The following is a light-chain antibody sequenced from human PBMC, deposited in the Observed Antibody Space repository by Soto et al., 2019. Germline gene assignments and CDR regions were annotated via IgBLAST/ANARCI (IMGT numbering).Light chain of an antibody. CDR3: AAWDDSLNGYV. J-gene: IGLJ1*01. Sequence: QSVLTQPPSASGTPGQRVIISCSGSSXNIGSHIVNWYQQLPGTAPKLLIYTNNQRPSGVPDRFSGSKSGTSASLAISGLQSEDEADYYCAAWDDSLNGYVFGTGTKFTVL. CDR2: TNN. CDR1: SXNIGSHI. V-gene: IGLV1-44*01.